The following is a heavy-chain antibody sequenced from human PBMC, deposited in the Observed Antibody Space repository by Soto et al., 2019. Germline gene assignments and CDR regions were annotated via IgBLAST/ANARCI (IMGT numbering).Heavy chain of an antibody. J-gene: IGHJ3*01. CDR1: GGIFSAYG. CDR2: ISAIGAST. Sequence: AGGSLRRSCEMAGGIFSAYGMSWVRQVPGKGLECVASISAIGASTYHSDSVKGRLSISRDNSKSSLSLQMDSLSAEDTAIYYCATIGPYSPRWDFWGQGAVVTVS. D-gene: IGHD2-15*01. CDR3: ATIGPYSPRWDF. V-gene: IGHV3-23*01.